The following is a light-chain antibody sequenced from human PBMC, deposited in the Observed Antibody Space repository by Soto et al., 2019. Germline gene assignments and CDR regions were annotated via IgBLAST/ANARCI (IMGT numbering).Light chain of an antibody. Sequence: DIPLTQSPSTLSASVGDRVTITCRASQSISILLAWYQQKPGKAPNLLIYATSTLETGVSSSFSGSGSGTEFTLTISSLQPDDSPTYYCQHYNAFSWTFGQGTKVEIK. CDR2: ATS. V-gene: IGKV1-5*03. J-gene: IGKJ1*01. CDR1: QSISIL. CDR3: QHYNAFSWT.